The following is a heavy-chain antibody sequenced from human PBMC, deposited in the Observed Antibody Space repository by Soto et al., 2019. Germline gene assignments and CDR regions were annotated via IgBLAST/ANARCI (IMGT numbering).Heavy chain of an antibody. J-gene: IGHJ4*02. Sequence: GGSLRLSCAASGFSFSGYSMNWVRQAPGKGLEWISYISSLSTPRYYAESVEGRFIISRDNAKNSLYLQMNSLRDEDTAVYFCAREDILGARSFDYWGQVTRVTVYS. D-gene: IGHD1-26*01. CDR1: GFSFSGYS. CDR3: AREDILGARSFDY. CDR2: ISSLSTPR. V-gene: IGHV3-48*02.